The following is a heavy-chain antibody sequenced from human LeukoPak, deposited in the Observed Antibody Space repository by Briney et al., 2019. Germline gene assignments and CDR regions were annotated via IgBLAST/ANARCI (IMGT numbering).Heavy chain of an antibody. D-gene: IGHD6-13*01. Sequence: GGSLRLSCAASGFTFSSYAMSWVRQAPGKGLEWVSAISGGGSSTYYADSVKGRFTISRDNSKNTLYLQMNSLRAEDTAIYYCAKGIAAAGPYFDYWGQGTLVTVPS. CDR2: ISGGGSST. J-gene: IGHJ4*02. CDR3: AKGIAAAGPYFDY. V-gene: IGHV3-23*01. CDR1: GFTFSSYA.